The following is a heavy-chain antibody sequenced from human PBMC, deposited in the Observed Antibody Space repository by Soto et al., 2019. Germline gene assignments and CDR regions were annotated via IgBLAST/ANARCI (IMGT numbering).Heavy chain of an antibody. Sequence: QVQLVESGGGVVQPGRSLRLSCAASGFTFSSYAMHWVRQAPGKGLEWVAVISYDGSNKNYADSVKGRFTISRDNTKNRLYLQMNSLKAEDTAMYYCARAQGALRLRDWFDPWGQGTLVTVSS. CDR3: ARAQGALRLRDWFDP. CDR2: ISYDGSNK. D-gene: IGHD4-17*01. V-gene: IGHV3-30-3*01. J-gene: IGHJ5*02. CDR1: GFTFSSYA.